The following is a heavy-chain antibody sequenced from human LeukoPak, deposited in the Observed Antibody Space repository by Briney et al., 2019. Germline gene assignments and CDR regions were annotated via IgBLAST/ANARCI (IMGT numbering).Heavy chain of an antibody. J-gene: IGHJ3*02. CDR3: AKNMISAGRGTFDI. Sequence: GRSLRLSCAASGFTFDDFAMHWARQAPGKGLEWVSSISWNSGAIGYADSVKGRFTISRDNAKNSLYLQMNSLRAEDMALYYCAKNMISAGRGTFDIWGQGTMVTVSS. CDR2: ISWNSGAI. CDR1: GFTFDDFA. D-gene: IGHD1-14*01. V-gene: IGHV3-9*03.